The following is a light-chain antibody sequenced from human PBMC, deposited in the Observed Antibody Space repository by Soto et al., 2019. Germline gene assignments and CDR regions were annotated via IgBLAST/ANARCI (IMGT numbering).Light chain of an antibody. J-gene: IGKJ5*01. Sequence: DIQMTQSPSSLSTSVGDGVTITCRASQGSANHLVLYQQKPGKVPRLLIYAASTLQSGVPFRFSGSGSGTDFNLTITSLQPEDVGTYYCQKYNSARITFGQGTRLEIK. CDR1: QGSANH. V-gene: IGKV1-27*01. CDR3: QKYNSARIT. CDR2: AAS.